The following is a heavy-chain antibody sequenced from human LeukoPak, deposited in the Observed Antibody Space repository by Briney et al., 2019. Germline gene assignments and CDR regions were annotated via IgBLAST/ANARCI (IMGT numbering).Heavy chain of an antibody. Sequence: GGSLRLSCAASGLTFSDYSMSWIRQAPGKGLEWVSYINSRGKTIYYADSVKGRFTISRDNAKSSLYLQMNSLRAEDTAVYYCASLYYGAADYWGQGTLVTVSS. J-gene: IGHJ4*02. CDR2: INSRGKTI. V-gene: IGHV3-11*01. D-gene: IGHD4-17*01. CDR1: GLTFSDYS. CDR3: ASLYYGAADY.